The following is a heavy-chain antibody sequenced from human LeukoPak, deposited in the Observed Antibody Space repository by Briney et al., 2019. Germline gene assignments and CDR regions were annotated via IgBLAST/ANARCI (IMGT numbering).Heavy chain of an antibody. CDR1: GFAVRTGGGG. Sequence: GPTLVNPTQTLTLTGTFSGFAVRTGGGGVGWIRQPPGKALERLSLSYWDDGKRYSPARKSRLTITKDTSKNQVVLTMTNMDPVDTATYYCAHTGYYYDSSGYYYGVLGYWGQGTLVTVSS. CDR2: SYWDDGK. V-gene: IGHV2-5*02. CDR3: AHTGYYYDSSGYYYGVLGY. D-gene: IGHD3-22*01. J-gene: IGHJ4*02.